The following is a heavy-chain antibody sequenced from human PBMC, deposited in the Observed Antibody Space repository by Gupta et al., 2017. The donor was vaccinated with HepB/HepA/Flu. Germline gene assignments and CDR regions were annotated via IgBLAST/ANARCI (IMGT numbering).Heavy chain of an antibody. J-gene: IGHJ4*02. CDR3: ARVGPFTMVRGCYFDY. Sequence: QVQLVQSGAEVKKPGASVKVSCKASGYTFTSYDIHWVRQATGQGLEWMGWMNPNSGNTGYAQKFQGRVTITRNTSISTAYMELSSLRSEDTAVYYCARVGPFTMVRGCYFDYWGQGTLVTVSS. V-gene: IGHV1-8*03. D-gene: IGHD3-10*01. CDR2: MNPNSGNT. CDR1: GYTFTSYD.